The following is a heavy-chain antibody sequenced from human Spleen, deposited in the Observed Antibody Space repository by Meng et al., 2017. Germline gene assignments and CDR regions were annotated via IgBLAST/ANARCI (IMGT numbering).Heavy chain of an antibody. V-gene: IGHV4-34*01. CDR1: GGSFSGHY. CDR2: INHSGST. CDR3: ARVGQYYDILTGYSFQYFQH. Sequence: GSLRLSCGVYGGSFSGHYWSWIRQPPGKGLEWIGEINHSGSTNYNPSLKSRVTISVDTSKNQFSLKLSSVTAADTAVYYCARVGQYYDILTGYSFQYFQHWGQGTLVTVSS. J-gene: IGHJ1*01. D-gene: IGHD3-9*01.